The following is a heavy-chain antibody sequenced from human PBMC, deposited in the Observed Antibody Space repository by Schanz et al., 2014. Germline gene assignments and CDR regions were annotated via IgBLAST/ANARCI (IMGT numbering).Heavy chain of an antibody. J-gene: IGHJ4*02. V-gene: IGHV3-33*03. Sequence: VQLLESGGGLVEPGGSLRLSCAASGFTFSSFAMTWVRQAPGKGLEWVAILWHDGSKKYYADSVKGRFTISRDNAKNTLYLQMNSLRAEDTAVYYCAKDRSWDYDSSGYFDYRGQGTLVTVSS. CDR3: AKDRSWDYDSSGYFDY. D-gene: IGHD3-22*01. CDR2: LWHDGSKK. CDR1: GFTFSSFA.